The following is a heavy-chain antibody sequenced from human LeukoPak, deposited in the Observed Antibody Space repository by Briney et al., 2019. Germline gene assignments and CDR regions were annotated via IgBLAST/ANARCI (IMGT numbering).Heavy chain of an antibody. Sequence: ASVKVSCKASGGTFSSYAISWVRQAPGQGLEWMGGIIPIFGTANYAQKFQGRVTITADKSTSTAYTELSSLRSEDTAVYYCASTGYSSSWYYGDYYYYYYMDVWGKGTTVTVSS. J-gene: IGHJ6*03. D-gene: IGHD6-13*01. CDR3: ASTGYSSSWYYGDYYYYYYMDV. V-gene: IGHV1-69*06. CDR1: GGTFSSYA. CDR2: IIPIFGTA.